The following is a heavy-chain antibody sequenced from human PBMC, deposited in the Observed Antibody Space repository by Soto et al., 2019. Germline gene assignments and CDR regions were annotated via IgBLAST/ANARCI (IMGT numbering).Heavy chain of an antibody. V-gene: IGHV4-34*01. J-gene: IGHJ4*02. CDR1: GGSVSSGYY. CDR2: INHSGST. CDR3: ARGPRTQPPFDY. Sequence: SETLSLTCTVSGGSVSSGYYWSWIRQPPGKGLEWIGEINHSGSTNYNPSPKSRVTISVDTSKNQFSLKLSSVTAADTAVYYCARGPRTQPPFDYWGQGTLVTVSS.